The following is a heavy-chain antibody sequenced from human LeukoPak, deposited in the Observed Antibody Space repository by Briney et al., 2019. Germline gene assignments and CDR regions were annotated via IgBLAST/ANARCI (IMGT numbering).Heavy chain of an antibody. CDR1: GFSLSTSGMG. J-gene: IGHJ3*02. CDR2: IYWKAAK. CDR3: AHSTYDSSGYLAADAFDI. D-gene: IGHD3-22*01. Sequence: ESGLTVAKPTQTPTLTCTFSGFSLSTSGMGVGWMRQPPGKALKSLALIYWKAAKRYSPYLKSRITITKAPSTHQVGLTMTNMDPVDRATYSCAHSTYDSSGYLAADAFDIWGQGTMVTVSS. V-gene: IGHV2-5*01.